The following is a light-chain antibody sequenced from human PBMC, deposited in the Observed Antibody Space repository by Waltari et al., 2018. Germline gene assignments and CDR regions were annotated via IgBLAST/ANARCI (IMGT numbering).Light chain of an antibody. CDR1: SSDVGGYNY. CDR2: EVN. J-gene: IGLJ1*01. Sequence: QSALTQPPSASGSPGQSVTISCPGTSSDVGGYNYVPLYQQHPGKAPKLMIYEVNKRPSGVPDRFSGSKSGNTASLTVSGLQPEGDADYYCTSYAGNSNTYVFGTGTKVTVL. CDR3: TSYAGNSNTYV. V-gene: IGLV2-8*01.